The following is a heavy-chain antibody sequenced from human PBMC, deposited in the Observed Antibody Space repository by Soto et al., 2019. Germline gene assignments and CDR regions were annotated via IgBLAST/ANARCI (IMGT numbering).Heavy chain of an antibody. V-gene: IGHV4-39*01. CDR3: ARRQLVLPYYYYYGMDV. D-gene: IGHD6-6*01. CDR2: IYYSGST. Sequence: PSETLSLTCTVSGGSISSSSYYWGWIRQPPGKGLEWIGSIYYSGSTYYNPSLKSRVTISVDTSKNQFSLKLSSVTAADTAVYYCARRQLVLPYYYYYGMDVWGQGTTVTVSS. J-gene: IGHJ6*02. CDR1: GGSISSSSYY.